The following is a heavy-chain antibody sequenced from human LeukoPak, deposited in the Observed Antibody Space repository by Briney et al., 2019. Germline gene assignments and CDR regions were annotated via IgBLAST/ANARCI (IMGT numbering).Heavy chain of an antibody. CDR2: ISSNGDTT. CDR1: GFTFSNYG. J-gene: IGHJ4*02. Sequence: GGSLRLSCAASGFTFSNYGLHWVRQAPGKGLEYVSAISSNGDTTYYANSVKGRFTISRDNSKNTLYLQMGSLRAEDVAVYYCATGYDNSGYYQYWGQGTLVTVSS. CDR3: ATGYDNSGYYQY. D-gene: IGHD3-22*01. V-gene: IGHV3-64*01.